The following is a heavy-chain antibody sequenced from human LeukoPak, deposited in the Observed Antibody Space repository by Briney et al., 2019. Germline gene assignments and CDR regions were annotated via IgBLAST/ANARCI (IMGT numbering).Heavy chain of an antibody. CDR3: ARDRTSGYSYVSDY. CDR1: GFTFSSYA. J-gene: IGHJ4*02. CDR2: ISRSSYTT. D-gene: IGHD5-18*01. V-gene: IGHV3-48*02. Sequence: PGGSLRLSCAASGFTFSSYAMNWVRQAPGKGLEWISYISRSSYTTYYADSVKGRFTIFRDNAENSLYLQMDSLRDEDTAVYYCARDRTSGYSYVSDYWGQGTLVTVSS.